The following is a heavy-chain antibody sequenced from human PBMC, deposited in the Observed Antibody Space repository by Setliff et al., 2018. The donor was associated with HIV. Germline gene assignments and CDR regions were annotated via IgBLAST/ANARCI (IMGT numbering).Heavy chain of an antibody. CDR2: IKIKADGETT. D-gene: IGHD1-1*01. CDR3: STNWITDGYTFAPRKYSFDY. Sequence: GGSLRLSCAASGFTFNNAWMSWVRQAPGKGLEWVGRIKIKADGETTDYPAPVKGRFTISRDDSKNILYLQMNSLKTEDTAVYYCSTNWITDGYTFAPRKYSFDYWGQGTLVTVSS. CDR1: GFTFNNAW. J-gene: IGHJ4*02. V-gene: IGHV3-15*01.